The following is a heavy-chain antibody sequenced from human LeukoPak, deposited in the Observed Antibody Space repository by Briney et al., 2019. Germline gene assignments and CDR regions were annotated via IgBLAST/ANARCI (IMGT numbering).Heavy chain of an antibody. V-gene: IGHV4-59*08. CDR3: ARGSDGDAKGIDY. CDR2: IYYSGST. D-gene: IGHD4-17*01. J-gene: IGHJ4*02. Sequence: SETLSLTCTVSGGSISSYYWSWIRQPPGKGLEWIGYIYYSGSTNYNPSLKSRVTITVDTSKNQFSLKLSSVTAADTAVYYCARGSDGDAKGIDYWGQGTLVTVSS. CDR1: GGSISSYY.